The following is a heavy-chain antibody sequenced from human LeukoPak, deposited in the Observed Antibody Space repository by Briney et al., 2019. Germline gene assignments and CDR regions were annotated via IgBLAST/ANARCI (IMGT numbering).Heavy chain of an antibody. Sequence: GSLRLSCAASGFTFSSYGMSWVRQAPGKGLEWVSTFGGSGGSTYYADSVRGRFTISRDNSKNTLYLRMNSLRAEDTAVYYCAKQGRDWLRDYYYYMDVWGKGTTVTISS. V-gene: IGHV3-23*01. CDR3: AKQGRDWLRDYYYYMDV. J-gene: IGHJ6*03. CDR1: GFTFSSYG. CDR2: FGGSGGST. D-gene: IGHD3-9*01.